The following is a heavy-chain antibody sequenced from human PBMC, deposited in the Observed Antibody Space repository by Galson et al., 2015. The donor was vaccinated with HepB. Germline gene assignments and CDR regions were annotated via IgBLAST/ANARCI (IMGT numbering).Heavy chain of an antibody. V-gene: IGHV3-23*01. D-gene: IGHD3-10*01. J-gene: IGHJ4*02. CDR1: GITFSNYA. CDR2: ISASGGST. Sequence: SLRLSCAASGITFSNYAMSWVRQAPGKGLEWVSGISASGGSTYYPDSVKGRFTISRDNSKNTLYLQMNSLRAEDTAVYFCAKDWRYGSVRTPFDYWGQGTLVTVSS. CDR3: AKDWRYGSVRTPFDY.